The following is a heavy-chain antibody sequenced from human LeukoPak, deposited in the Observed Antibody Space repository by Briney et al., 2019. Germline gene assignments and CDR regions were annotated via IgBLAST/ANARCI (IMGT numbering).Heavy chain of an antibody. V-gene: IGHV4-4*07. CDR2: IYTSGST. Sequence: SETLSLTCTVSGGSISSYYWSWIRQPAGKGLEWIGRIYTSGSTNYNPSLKSRVTMSVDTSKNQFSLKLSSVTAADTAVYYCARANSGYYSKPQGSGNAFDIWGQGTMVTVSS. CDR1: GGSISSYY. CDR3: ARANSGYYSKPQGSGNAFDI. J-gene: IGHJ3*02. D-gene: IGHD3-22*01.